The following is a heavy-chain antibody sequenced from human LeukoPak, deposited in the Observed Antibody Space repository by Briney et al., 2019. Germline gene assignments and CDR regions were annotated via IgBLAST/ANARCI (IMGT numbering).Heavy chain of an antibody. Sequence: GESLKISCKGSGYSFTSYWIGWVRQMPGKGLEWMGIIYPGDSDTRYSPSFQGQVTISADKSISTAYLQWSSLKASDTAMYYCARQGKGSRDYYYYVDVWGKGTTVTVSS. J-gene: IGHJ6*03. D-gene: IGHD6-13*01. V-gene: IGHV5-51*01. CDR1: GYSFTSYW. CDR2: IYPGDSDT. CDR3: ARQGKGSRDYYYYVDV.